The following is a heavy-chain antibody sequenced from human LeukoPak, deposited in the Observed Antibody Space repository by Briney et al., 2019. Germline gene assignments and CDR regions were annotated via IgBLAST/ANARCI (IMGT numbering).Heavy chain of an antibody. CDR2: IKQDGSEK. D-gene: IGHD3-3*01. J-gene: IGHJ6*02. CDR3: ARDRTTWGWSGYISDNYYYYYGMDV. CDR1: GFTFSSYW. V-gene: IGHV3-7*01. Sequence: PGGSLRLSCAASGFTFSSYWMSWVRQAPGKGPEWVANIKQDGSEKYYVDSVKGRFTISRDNAKNSLYPQMNSLRAEDTAVYYCARDRTTWGWSGYISDNYYYYYGMDVWGQGTTVTVSS.